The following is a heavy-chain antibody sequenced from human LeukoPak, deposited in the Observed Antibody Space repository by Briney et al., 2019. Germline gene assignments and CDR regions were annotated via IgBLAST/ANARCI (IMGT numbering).Heavy chain of an antibody. CDR3: ARRGNYYDSSGYSSNDY. J-gene: IGHJ4*02. Sequence: GESLKISCKGSGYSFTSYWIGWVRQMPGKGLEWMGIIYPGDSDTRYSPSFQGQVTISADKSISTAYLQWSSLKASDTARYYCARRGNYYDSSGYSSNDYWGQGTLVTVSS. V-gene: IGHV5-51*01. CDR2: IYPGDSDT. CDR1: GYSFTSYW. D-gene: IGHD3-22*01.